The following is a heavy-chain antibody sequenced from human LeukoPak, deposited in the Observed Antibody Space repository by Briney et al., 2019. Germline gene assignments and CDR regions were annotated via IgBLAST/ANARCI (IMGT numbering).Heavy chain of an antibody. V-gene: IGHV4-59*01. CDR2: IYYSGST. CDR3: ARAHCSSTSCYAGSWFDP. J-gene: IGHJ5*02. D-gene: IGHD2-2*01. CDR1: GGCISSYY. Sequence: SETLSLTCTVSGGCISSYYWSWIRQPPGKGLEWIGYIYYSGSTNYNPSLKSRVTISVDTSKNQFSLKLSSVTAADTAVYYCARAHCSSTSCYAGSWFDPWGQGTLVTVSS.